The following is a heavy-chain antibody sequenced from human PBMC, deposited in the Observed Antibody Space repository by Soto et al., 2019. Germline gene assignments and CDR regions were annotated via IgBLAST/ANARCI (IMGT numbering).Heavy chain of an antibody. CDR3: AMAGELYYFDY. CDR2: ISSSGSST. V-gene: IGHV3-23*01. Sequence: EVQLLESGGGLVQPGGSLRLSCAASGFTFSHYAMSWVRQAPGKGLEWVSSISSSGSSTYYADSVKGRVTISTDHSKNILYLQMDNLRVEDTGIYYCAMAGELYYFDYRGQGTLVSVSS. D-gene: IGHD1-26*01. J-gene: IGHJ4*02. CDR1: GFTFSHYA.